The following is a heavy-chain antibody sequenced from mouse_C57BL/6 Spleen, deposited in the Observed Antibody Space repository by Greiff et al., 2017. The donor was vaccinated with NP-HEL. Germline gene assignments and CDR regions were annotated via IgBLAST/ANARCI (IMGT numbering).Heavy chain of an antibody. CDR1: GYTFTSYW. CDR2: IYPGSGST. CDR3: ARFPLITTAFDY. J-gene: IGHJ2*01. Sequence: QVQLKQPGAELVKPGASVKMSCKASGYTFTSYWITWVKQRPGQGLEWIGDIYPGSGSTNYNEKFKSKATLTVDTSSSTAYMQLSSLTSEDSAVYYCARFPLITTAFDYWGQGTTLTVSS. V-gene: IGHV1-55*01. D-gene: IGHD1-1*01.